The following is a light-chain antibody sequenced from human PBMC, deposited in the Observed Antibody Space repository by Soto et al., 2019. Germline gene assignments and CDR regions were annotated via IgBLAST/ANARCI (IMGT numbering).Light chain of an antibody. CDR1: QGISSY. Sequence: AIRLTQSPSAFSASTGGSRTITFRAFQGISSYLAWYQQKPGKAPKLLIYAACALQSGVTSRFSGSGSGTDFTLTIRCLQSEDFATYYCQQANSFPITFGQGTRLEIK. J-gene: IGKJ5*01. CDR2: AAC. CDR3: QQANSFPIT. V-gene: IGKV1-8*01.